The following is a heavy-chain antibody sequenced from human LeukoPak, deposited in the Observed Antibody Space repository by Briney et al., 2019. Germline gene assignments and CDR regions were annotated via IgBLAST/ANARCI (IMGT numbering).Heavy chain of an antibody. D-gene: IGHD6-6*01. V-gene: IGHV3-23*01. CDR3: AKDLLYSSSSAVDS. J-gene: IGHJ4*02. Sequence: GGSLRLSCAASGFTFSNYAMSWVRQAPGEGLEWVSAISVSGGSTYYADSVKGRFTISRDNSKNTLYLHMDSLRAEDTAVYYCAKDLLYSSSSAVDSWGQGSLVTVSS. CDR1: GFTFSNYA. CDR2: ISVSGGST.